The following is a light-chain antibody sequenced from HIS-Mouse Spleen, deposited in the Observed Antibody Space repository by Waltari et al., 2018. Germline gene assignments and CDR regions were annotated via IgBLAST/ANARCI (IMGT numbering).Light chain of an antibody. V-gene: IGLV2-14*01. CDR1: SRDVGGYNY. Sequence: QSALTQPASVSGSPGQSITISCTRTSRDVGGYNYVSWYQQHPGKAPKLMIYEVSNRPSGVSNRFSGSKSGNTASLTISGLQAEDEADYYCSSYTSSSTPYVFGTGTKVTVL. J-gene: IGLJ1*01. CDR2: EVS. CDR3: SSYTSSSTPYV.